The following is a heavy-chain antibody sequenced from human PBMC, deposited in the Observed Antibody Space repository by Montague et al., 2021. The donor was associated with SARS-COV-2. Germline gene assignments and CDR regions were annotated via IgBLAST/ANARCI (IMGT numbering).Heavy chain of an antibody. Sequence: SLRLSCAASGFTFSSYSVNWVRQAPGKGLEWISYISSSTNIIYYADSVKGRFTISRDNARNSLYLQMNSLRVDDTAVYYCAKDLVLRAARPDALDVWGQGTGATVSS. CDR3: AKDLVLRAARPDALDV. V-gene: IGHV3-48*04. CDR1: GFTFSSYS. CDR2: ISSSTNII. J-gene: IGHJ3*01. D-gene: IGHD6-6*01.